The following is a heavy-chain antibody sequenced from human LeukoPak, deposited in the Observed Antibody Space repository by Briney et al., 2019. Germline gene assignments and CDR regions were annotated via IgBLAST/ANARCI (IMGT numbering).Heavy chain of an antibody. V-gene: IGHV3-9*01. CDR2: ISWNSGSI. Sequence: GGSLRLSCAASGFTLDGYAMHWVRQAPGKGLEWVSGISWNSGSIGYADSVKGRFTISRDNAKNSLYLQMNSLRAEDTALYYCAKGTSSSWYFGAFDIWGQGTMVTVSS. CDR1: GFTLDGYA. CDR3: AKGTSSSWYFGAFDI. D-gene: IGHD6-13*01. J-gene: IGHJ3*02.